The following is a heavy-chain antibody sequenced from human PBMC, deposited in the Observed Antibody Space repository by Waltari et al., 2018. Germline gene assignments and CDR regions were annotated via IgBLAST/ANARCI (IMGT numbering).Heavy chain of an antibody. V-gene: IGHV3-23*04. CDR3: AKGSASSRPYYFDS. CDR1: VFTFSSYA. Sequence: EVQLEESGGGLVQPGGSLRLSCTPFVFTFSSYAMGWVRQAPGKGMEWISAITDNGGSTYYADSVKGRFTISRDNSLYLQMNSLRAEDTALYYCAKGSASSRPYYFDSWGQGTLVTVSS. J-gene: IGHJ4*01. D-gene: IGHD1-26*01. CDR2: ITDNGGST.